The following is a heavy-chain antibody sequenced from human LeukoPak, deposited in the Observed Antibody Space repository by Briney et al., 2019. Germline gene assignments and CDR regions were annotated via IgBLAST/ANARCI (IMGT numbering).Heavy chain of an antibody. J-gene: IGHJ5*02. CDR2: KRNDGSKD. V-gene: IGHV3-30*02. CDR1: GFTFRDFG. Sequence: PGGSLRLSCAASGFTFRDFGMHWVRQAPGKGLEWVAFKRNDGSKDYYTEFVKGRFTISRDNSRTTLYLQMHSLRIEDTAVYYCVKGGSSSHNWFDPWGQGSLVSVSS. CDR3: VKGGSSSHNWFDP. D-gene: IGHD6-13*01.